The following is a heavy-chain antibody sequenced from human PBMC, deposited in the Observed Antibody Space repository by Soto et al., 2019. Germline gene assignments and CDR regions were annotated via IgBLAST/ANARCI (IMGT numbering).Heavy chain of an antibody. CDR2: IYYSGST. Sequence: SETLSLTCTVSGGSISSYYWSWIRQPPGKGLEGIGYIYYSGSTNYNPSLKRRVTTSVDTSKNQLSLKLSPVTAADTAVYYCARGRPQKGGYCSSTSCHSYYYYFMDVWGKGTTVTVSS. D-gene: IGHD2-2*01. CDR3: ARGRPQKGGYCSSTSCHSYYYYFMDV. J-gene: IGHJ6*03. V-gene: IGHV4-59*01. CDR1: GGSISSYY.